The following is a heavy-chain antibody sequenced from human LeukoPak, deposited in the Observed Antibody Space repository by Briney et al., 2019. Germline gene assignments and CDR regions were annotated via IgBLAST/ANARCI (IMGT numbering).Heavy chain of an antibody. D-gene: IGHD3-3*01. CDR2: IYYSGST. J-gene: IGHJ6*03. CDR1: GGSISSYY. V-gene: IGHV4-59*01. Sequence: PSETLSLTCTVSGGSISSYYWSWNRQPPGKGLEWIGYIYYSGSTNYNPSLKSRVTISVDTSKNQFSLKLSSVTAADTAVYYCARYYDFWSGYYPTQDYYYYMDVWGKGTTVTVSS. CDR3: ARYYDFWSGYYPTQDYYYYMDV.